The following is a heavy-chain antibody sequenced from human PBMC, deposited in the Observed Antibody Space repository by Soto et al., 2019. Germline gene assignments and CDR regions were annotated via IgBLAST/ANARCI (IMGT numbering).Heavy chain of an antibody. CDR1: GFTFSSYA. CDR3: TTAVYSSSSSDNWFGP. CDR2: ISGRGGST. D-gene: IGHD6-6*01. Sequence: EVQLLESGGGLVQPGGSLRLSCAASGFTFSSYAMSWVRQAPGKGLEWVSGISGRGGSTYYADSVKGRFTISRDNSKNTLYLQRNSLRAEDTAVYYCTTAVYSSSSSDNWFGPWGQGTLVTVSS. V-gene: IGHV3-23*01. J-gene: IGHJ5*02.